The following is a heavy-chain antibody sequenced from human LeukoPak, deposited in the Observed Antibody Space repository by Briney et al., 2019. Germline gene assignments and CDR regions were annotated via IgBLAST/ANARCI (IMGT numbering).Heavy chain of an antibody. V-gene: IGHV4-4*07. J-gene: IGHJ4*02. Sequence: SETLSLTCSVSGVSFTDYYWTWIRQPAGKGLEWIGRIYTSGSTMYNPSLKSRATISVDNSKNQFSLKLTSVTAADTAVYYCARVDYHENVIDHWAKGTLVTVSS. CDR3: ARVDYHENVIDH. CDR1: GVSFTDYY. CDR2: IYTSGST. D-gene: IGHD2-2*03.